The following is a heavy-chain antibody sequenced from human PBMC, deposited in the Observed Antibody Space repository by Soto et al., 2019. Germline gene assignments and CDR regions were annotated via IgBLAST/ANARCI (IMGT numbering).Heavy chain of an antibody. CDR2: IWYDGSNK. Sequence: PGVSLRLSCAASGFTFSSYGMHWVRQAPGKGLEWVAVIWYDGSNKYYADSVKGRFTISRDNSKNTLYLQMNSLRAEDTAVYYCARDTARAMVRIYYGMDVWGQGNTVTVSS. CDR1: GFTFSSYG. CDR3: ARDTARAMVRIYYGMDV. D-gene: IGHD3-10*01. V-gene: IGHV3-33*01. J-gene: IGHJ6*02.